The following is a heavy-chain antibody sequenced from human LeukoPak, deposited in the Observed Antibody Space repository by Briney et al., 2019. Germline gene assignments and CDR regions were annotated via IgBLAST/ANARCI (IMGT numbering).Heavy chain of an antibody. V-gene: IGHV3-30*18. CDR2: ISYDGSNK. J-gene: IGHJ4*02. D-gene: IGHD5-12*01. CDR1: GFTFSSYG. CDR3: AKLMYRGGYVPFDY. Sequence: GGFLRLSCAASGFTFSSYGMHWVRQAPGKGLEWVAVISYDGSNKYYADSVKGRFTISRDNSKNTLYLQMNSLRAEDTAVYYCAKLMYRGGYVPFDYWGQGTLVTVSS.